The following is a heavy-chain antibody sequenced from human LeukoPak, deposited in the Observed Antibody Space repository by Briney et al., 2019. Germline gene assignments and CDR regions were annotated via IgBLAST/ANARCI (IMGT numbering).Heavy chain of an antibody. Sequence: ASVTLSCTASVGTFSSYAISWVRQAPGPGLEWMGRIIPILGIANYAQKFQGRVTITAEKSTSTAYMELSSLRSEDTAVYYCARDEQLYYFDYWGQGTLVTVSS. CDR3: ARDEQLYYFDY. J-gene: IGHJ4*02. V-gene: IGHV1-69*04. CDR1: VGTFSSYA. D-gene: IGHD1/OR15-1a*01. CDR2: IIPILGIA.